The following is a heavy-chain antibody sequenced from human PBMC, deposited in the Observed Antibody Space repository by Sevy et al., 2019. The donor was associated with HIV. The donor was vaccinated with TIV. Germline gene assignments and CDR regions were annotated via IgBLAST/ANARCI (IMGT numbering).Heavy chain of an antibody. D-gene: IGHD2-2*01. CDR1: GYTFSNYW. J-gene: IGHJ4*02. CDR2: IYPGDSDT. CDR3: ARYPIVVVPAAEYYFDY. V-gene: IGHV5-51*01. Sequence: GGSLRLSCKGSGYTFSNYWIGWVRQMPGKGLEWMGVIYPGDSDTRYSPSFQGQVNISADKSSSTAYLQWSSLKTSDTAIYYCARYPIVVVPAAEYYFDYWGQRTLVTVSS.